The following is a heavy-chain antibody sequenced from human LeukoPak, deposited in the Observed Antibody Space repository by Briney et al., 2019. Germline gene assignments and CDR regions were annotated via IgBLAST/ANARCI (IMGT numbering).Heavy chain of an antibody. CDR3: ARDSGPDDAFDI. J-gene: IGHJ3*02. Sequence: GGSLRLSCAASGFTFSSYSMNWVRPAPGKGLEWVSSISSSSSYIYYADSVKGRFTISRDNAKNTLYLQMNSLRAEDTAVYYCARDSGPDDAFDIWGQGTMVTVSS. CDR2: ISSSSSYI. V-gene: IGHV3-21*01. CDR1: GFTFSSYS.